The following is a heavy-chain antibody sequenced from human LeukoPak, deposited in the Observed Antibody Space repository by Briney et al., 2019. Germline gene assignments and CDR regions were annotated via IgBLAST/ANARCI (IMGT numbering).Heavy chain of an antibody. CDR3: ASSSGSYRVPGEFDY. V-gene: IGHV1-69*13. J-gene: IGHJ4*02. CDR2: IIPIFGTA. D-gene: IGHD1-26*01. CDR1: GGTFSSYA. Sequence: GASVKVSCKASGGTFSSYAISWVRQAPGQGLEWMGGIIPIFGTANYAQKFQGRVTITADESTSTAYMELSSLRSEDTAVYYCASSSGSYRVPGEFDYWGQGTLVTVSS.